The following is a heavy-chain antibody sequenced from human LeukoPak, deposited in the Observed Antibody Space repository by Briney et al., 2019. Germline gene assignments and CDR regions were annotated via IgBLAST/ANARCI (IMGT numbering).Heavy chain of an antibody. CDR3: ALLGYCSGGNCYPIDY. D-gene: IGHD2-15*01. Sequence: ASVKVSCKASGYTFTSYGISWMRQGPGQGLEWMGWISGYNGNTNYAQKLQGRVTMTTDTSTSTAYMELRSLRSDDTAVYYCALLGYCSGGNCYPIDYWGQGTLVTVSS. CDR1: GYTFTSYG. CDR2: ISGYNGNT. J-gene: IGHJ4*02. V-gene: IGHV1-18*01.